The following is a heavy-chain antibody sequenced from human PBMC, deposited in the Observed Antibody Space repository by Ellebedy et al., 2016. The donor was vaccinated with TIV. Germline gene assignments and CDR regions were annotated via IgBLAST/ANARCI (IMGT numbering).Heavy chain of an antibody. V-gene: IGHV3-72*01. Sequence: PGGSLRLSCAASGFSFSGYAMDWVRQTPGTGLEWVGRIKNKANSYTTEYASSVKGRFTISRDDSKNSLYLQMSSLKTEDTAVYYCAADNWGSYDYWGQGTLVTVSS. CDR2: IKNKANSYTT. CDR1: GFSFSGYA. CDR3: AADNWGSYDY. D-gene: IGHD3-16*01. J-gene: IGHJ4*02.